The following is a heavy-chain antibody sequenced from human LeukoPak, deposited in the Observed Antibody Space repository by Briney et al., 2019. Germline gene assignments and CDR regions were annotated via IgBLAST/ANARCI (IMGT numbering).Heavy chain of an antibody. CDR1: GYIFSNYW. CDR3: ARRAAGLDY. Sequence: PGESLSISCKSSGYIFSNYWITWVRQLPGKGLEWVGIIYPGDSDTGYNPSFQGQVTNSADKSITTAYLQWRSLKASDTALYYCARRAAGLDYWGQGTLVTVSS. J-gene: IGHJ4*02. V-gene: IGHV5-51*01. CDR2: IYPGDSDT. D-gene: IGHD6-13*01.